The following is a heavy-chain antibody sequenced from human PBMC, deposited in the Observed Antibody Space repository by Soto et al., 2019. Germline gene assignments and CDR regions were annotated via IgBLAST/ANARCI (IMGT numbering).Heavy chain of an antibody. CDR3: AREYYYDSSGIGFDP. V-gene: IGHV4-59*11. Sequence: PSETLSLTCTVSGGSTSGHYWSWIRQPPGKGLEWIGYIYSSGSPHHNPSLKGRVIISEDRSKNQIYLKLNSVTAADTAVYYCAREYYYDSSGIGFDPWGPGTLVTVSS. J-gene: IGHJ5*02. CDR1: GGSTSGHY. D-gene: IGHD3-22*01. CDR2: IYSSGSP.